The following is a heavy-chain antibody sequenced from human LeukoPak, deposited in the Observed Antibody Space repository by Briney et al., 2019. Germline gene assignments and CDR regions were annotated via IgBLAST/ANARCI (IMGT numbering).Heavy chain of an antibody. D-gene: IGHD3-10*01. J-gene: IGHJ4*02. CDR1: GGSVSSGSYY. Sequence: SETLSLTCTVSGGSVSSGSYYWSWMRQPPGKGLEWIGYFYYSGSTNYNPSLKSRVTISVDKSKNQFSLKLSSVTAADTAVYYCAFRRDLGLAIDYWGQGTLVTVSS. CDR3: AFRRDLGLAIDY. CDR2: FYYSGST. V-gene: IGHV4-61*01.